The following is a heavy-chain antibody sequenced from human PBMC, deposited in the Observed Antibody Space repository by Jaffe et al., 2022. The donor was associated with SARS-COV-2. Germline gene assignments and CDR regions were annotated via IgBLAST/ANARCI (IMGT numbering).Heavy chain of an antibody. Sequence: DVQLVESGGGLVQPGGSLRLSCAASGFTFSNYWMTWVRQTPGKGLEWVADIKDDGSEKYYGDSVKGRFTISRDNAKNSLFLQLNSLRPEDTALYYCARDSTSRGYYRGLGSYYPSDYWGQGTQVTVSS. CDR3: ARDSTSRGYYRGLGSYYPSDY. V-gene: IGHV3-7*01. J-gene: IGHJ4*02. CDR1: GFTFSNYW. CDR2: IKDDGSEK. D-gene: IGHD3-10*01.